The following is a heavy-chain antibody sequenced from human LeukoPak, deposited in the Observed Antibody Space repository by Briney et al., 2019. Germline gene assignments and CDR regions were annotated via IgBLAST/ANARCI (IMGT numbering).Heavy chain of an antibody. J-gene: IGHJ5*02. CDR3: ARVSIAARRGWFDP. Sequence: ASVKVSCKASGYIFTGYYMHWVRQAPGQGLEWMGWINPKSGDTNYAQKFQGRVTMTRDTSISTAYMELSRLRSDDTAVYYCARVSIAARRGWFDPWGQGTLVTVSS. V-gene: IGHV1-2*02. CDR2: INPKSGDT. D-gene: IGHD6-6*01. CDR1: GYIFTGYY.